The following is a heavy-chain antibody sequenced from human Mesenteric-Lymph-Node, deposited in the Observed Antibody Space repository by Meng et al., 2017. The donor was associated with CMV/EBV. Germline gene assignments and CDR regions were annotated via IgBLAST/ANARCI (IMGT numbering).Heavy chain of an antibody. CDR1: SGSISSCGYY. J-gene: IGHJ5*02. V-gene: IGHV4-31*02. Sequence: VSSGSISSCGYYWSWIRQHPGKGLEWVGYIHYSGSTYYGPSLKSRVTISVDTSKNQFSLNLSSVTGADTAVYYCARDSSGYCWFDPWGQGTLVTVSS. CDR3: ARDSSGYCWFDP. D-gene: IGHD3-22*01. CDR2: IHYSGST.